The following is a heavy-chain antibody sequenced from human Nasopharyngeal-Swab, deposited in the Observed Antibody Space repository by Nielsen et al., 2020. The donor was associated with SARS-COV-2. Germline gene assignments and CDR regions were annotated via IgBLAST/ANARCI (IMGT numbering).Heavy chain of an antibody. D-gene: IGHD2-15*01. CDR3: ARDVGGRDNY. CDR2: IDTDGTIT. CDR1: GFTFSNYD. V-gene: IGHV3-74*01. Sequence: GGSLRLSCAASGFTFSNYDMHWVRQPPGKGLLWVSRIDTDGTITDYADSVKGRFTISRDNAKNTLYLQMNSLRAEDTAVYYCARDVGGRDNYWGQGALVTVSS. J-gene: IGHJ4*02.